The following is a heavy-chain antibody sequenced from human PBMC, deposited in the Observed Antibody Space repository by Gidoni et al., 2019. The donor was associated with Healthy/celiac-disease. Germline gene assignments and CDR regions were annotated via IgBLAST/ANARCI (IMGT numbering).Heavy chain of an antibody. J-gene: IGHJ4*02. CDR1: GGSFSGYY. V-gene: IGHV4-34*01. D-gene: IGHD6-13*01. CDR3: ARGPRYSSSLGY. CDR2: INHSGST. Sequence: QVQLQQWGAGLLKPSETLSLTCAVYGGSFSGYYWSWIRQPPGKGLEWIGEINHSGSTNYNPSLKSRVTISVDTSKNQFSLKLSSVTAADTAVYYCARGPRYSSSLGYWGQGTLVTVSS.